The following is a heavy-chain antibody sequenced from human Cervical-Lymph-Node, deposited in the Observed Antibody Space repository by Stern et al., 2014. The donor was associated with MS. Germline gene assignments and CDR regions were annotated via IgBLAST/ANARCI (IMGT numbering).Heavy chain of an antibody. CDR2: IYWGDDK. V-gene: IGHV2-5*02. Sequence: TLKESGPTLVKPTQTVTLTCTLSGFSVATAGVGVGWIRQPPGKALEWLALIYWGDDKLYSPYLKNRLTIIKDTSKNQVVLTMTNVDPVDTATYYCAHSRVKYCRGGTCYSSLFDYWGQGTLVTVSS. D-gene: IGHD2-15*01. CDR1: GFSVATAGVG. J-gene: IGHJ4*02. CDR3: AHSRVKYCRGGTCYSSLFDY.